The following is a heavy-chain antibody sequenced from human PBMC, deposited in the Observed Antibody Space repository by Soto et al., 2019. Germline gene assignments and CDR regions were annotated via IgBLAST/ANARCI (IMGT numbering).Heavy chain of an antibody. CDR1: GFTVSSNY. V-gene: IGHV3-66*01. Sequence: EVQLVESGGGLVQPGGSLRLSCAASGFTVSSNYMSWVRQAPGKGLEWVSVIYSGGSTYYADSVKGRFTISRDNSKNTLSLQMNSLRAEDTAVYDCARDWRVYGDYSPYWYFDLWGRGTLVTVSS. CDR3: ARDWRVYGDYSPYWYFDL. D-gene: IGHD4-17*01. J-gene: IGHJ2*01. CDR2: IYSGGST.